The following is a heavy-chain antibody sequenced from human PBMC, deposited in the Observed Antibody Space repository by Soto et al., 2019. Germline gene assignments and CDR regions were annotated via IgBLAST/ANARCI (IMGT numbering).Heavy chain of an antibody. CDR2: ISYDSIKK. D-gene: IGHD2-21*02. J-gene: IGHJ6*02. Sequence: GGSLRLSCEASGFTFNSYDMHWVRQAPGKGLEWVAVISYDSIKKYYADSAKGGFTVSRDNSKKTLYLQMNNLRAEDTAAYYCARMKSDWANYHYYAMDVWGQGTTVTVS. CDR3: ARMKSDWANYHYYAMDV. V-gene: IGHV3-30-3*01. CDR1: GFTFNSYD.